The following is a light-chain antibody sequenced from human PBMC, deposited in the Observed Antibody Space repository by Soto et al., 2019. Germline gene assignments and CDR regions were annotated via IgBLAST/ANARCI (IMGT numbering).Light chain of an antibody. V-gene: IGKV1-5*01. J-gene: IGKJ1*01. CDR3: QHYNSYSRA. CDR1: EFISDW. CDR2: DAS. Sequence: DVPMTPSPSTLSASVGDRVTMTCRASEFISDWLAWYQQKPCQAPKLLIYDASTLESGVPGRFSGSGVGTHFTLTISGLQPEDFATYHCQHYNSYSRAFGQGTKVDIK.